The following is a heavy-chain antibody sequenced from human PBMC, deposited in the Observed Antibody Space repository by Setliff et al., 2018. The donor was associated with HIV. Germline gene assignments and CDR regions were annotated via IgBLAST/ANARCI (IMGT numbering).Heavy chain of an antibody. Sequence: SETLSLTCTVSGGSISSSNYYWGWIRQPPGKGLDWIGSIYYSGSTYYNPSLKSRVTISVDTSKNSLYLQINSLSAEDTAVYYCAKDAAALPATNYYYYYIDFWGKGTTVTVSS. CDR3: AKDAAALPATNYYYYYIDF. D-gene: IGHD6-6*01. J-gene: IGHJ6*03. V-gene: IGHV4-39*07. CDR2: IYYSGST. CDR1: GGSISSSNYY.